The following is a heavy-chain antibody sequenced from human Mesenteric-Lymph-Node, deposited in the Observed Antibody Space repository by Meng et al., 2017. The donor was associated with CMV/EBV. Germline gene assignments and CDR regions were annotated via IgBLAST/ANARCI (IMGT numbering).Heavy chain of an antibody. D-gene: IGHD1-26*01. Sequence: GESLKISCVASEFTFSRYSMTWVRQAPGKGLEWVSSISPSTSYVYYADSVKGRFTISRDNSKNSLYLQMNSLRAEDTALYYCAKDMGPGIGNYYYAMDVWGQGTTVTVSS. V-gene: IGHV3-21*04. CDR2: ISPSTSYV. J-gene: IGHJ6*02. CDR1: EFTFSRYS. CDR3: AKDMGPGIGNYYYAMDV.